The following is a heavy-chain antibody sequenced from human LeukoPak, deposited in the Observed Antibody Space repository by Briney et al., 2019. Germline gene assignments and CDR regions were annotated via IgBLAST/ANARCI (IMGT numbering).Heavy chain of an antibody. J-gene: IGHJ2*01. CDR1: GFTLSSYW. CDR2: INSDGSRT. Sequence: PGGSLRLSCAASGFTLSSYWMHWVRQAPGKGLVWVSRINSDGSRTSYADSVKGRFTISRDNAKNTLYLQMNSLRAEDTAVYYCARAVAGATSWYFDLWGRGTQVTVSS. D-gene: IGHD6-19*01. CDR3: ARAVAGATSWYFDL. V-gene: IGHV3-74*01.